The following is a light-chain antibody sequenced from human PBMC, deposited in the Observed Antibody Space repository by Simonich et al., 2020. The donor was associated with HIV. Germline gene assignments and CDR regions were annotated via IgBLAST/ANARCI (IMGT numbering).Light chain of an antibody. CDR3: QQYYSTPFT. CDR1: QSVSSN. J-gene: IGKJ3*01. V-gene: IGKV3D-15*01. Sequence: EIVMTQSPATLSVSPGERATLSCRASQSVSSNLAWYQQKPGQAPRLLIYGASTRATGIPGRFSGSGSGTDFALTISSLQAEDVAVYYCQQYYSTPFTFGPGTKVDFK. CDR2: GAS.